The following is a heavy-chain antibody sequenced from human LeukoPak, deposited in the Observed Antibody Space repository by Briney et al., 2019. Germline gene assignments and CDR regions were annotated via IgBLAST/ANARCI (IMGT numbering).Heavy chain of an antibody. Sequence: GGSLRLSCAASGFTFSSYGMHWVRQAPGKGLEWVSGISWNSGSIGYADSVKGRFTISRDNAKNSLYLQMNSLRAEDTALYYCAKDRGAVAVGGYFDYWGQGTLVTVSS. V-gene: IGHV3-9*01. CDR3: AKDRGAVAVGGYFDY. CDR1: GFTFSSYG. J-gene: IGHJ4*02. CDR2: ISWNSGSI. D-gene: IGHD6-19*01.